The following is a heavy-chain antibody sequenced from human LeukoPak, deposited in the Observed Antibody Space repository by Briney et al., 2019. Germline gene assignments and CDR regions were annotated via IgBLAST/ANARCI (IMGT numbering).Heavy chain of an antibody. CDR1: GFTFSKYG. CDR2: ISHDGTKK. D-gene: IGHD1-26*01. CDR3: ARDPYNGNYGDFYYYYMDV. V-gene: IGHV3-30*03. J-gene: IGHJ6*03. Sequence: GGSLRLSCVASGFTFSKYGMHWVRQAPGKGLDWVAVISHDGTKKSHADSVKGRFTISRDSSNNTLYLQMHSLRADDTAIYYCARDPYNGNYGDFYYYYMDVWGKGTTATISS.